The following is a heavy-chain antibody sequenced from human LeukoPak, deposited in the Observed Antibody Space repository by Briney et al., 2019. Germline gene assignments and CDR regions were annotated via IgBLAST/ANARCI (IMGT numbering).Heavy chain of an antibody. CDR1: GGSISNSGYY. J-gene: IGHJ4*02. V-gene: IGHV4-39*01. CDR2: ICYSGST. CDR3: AKTYYYDPFDY. Sequence: SETLSLTCTVSGGSISNSGYYWGWIRQPPGKGLEWIGNICYSGSTYYNPSLKSRVTISVDTSKNQFSLKLSSVTAADTAVYYCAKTYYYDPFDYWGQGTLVTVSS. D-gene: IGHD3-22*01.